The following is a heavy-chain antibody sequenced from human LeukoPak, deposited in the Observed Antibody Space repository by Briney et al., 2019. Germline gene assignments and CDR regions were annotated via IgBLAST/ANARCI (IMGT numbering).Heavy chain of an antibody. CDR1: GFTFSTYA. J-gene: IGHJ4*02. Sequence: PGGSLRLSCAASGFTFSTYAMTWVRQAPGKGLEWVPTIRGSGGTTFYADSVKGRFTISRDDSKDTLYLQMNSLRVEDTAVYYCAKVFWFEHISDYWGQGTLVTVSS. D-gene: IGHD3-10*01. CDR2: IRGSGGTT. V-gene: IGHV3-23*01. CDR3: AKVFWFEHISDY.